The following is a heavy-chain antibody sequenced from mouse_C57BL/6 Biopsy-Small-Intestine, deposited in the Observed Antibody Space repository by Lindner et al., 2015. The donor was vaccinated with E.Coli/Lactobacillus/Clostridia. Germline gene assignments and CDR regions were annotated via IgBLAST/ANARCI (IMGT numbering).Heavy chain of an antibody. CDR2: ISYSGST. J-gene: IGHJ3*01. Sequence: VQLQESGPGMVKPSQSLSLTCTVTGYSITSGYDWHWIRHFPGNKLEWMGHISYSGSTNYNPSLKSRISITHDTSKNHFFLKLNSVTTEDTATYYCARGASWFAYWGQGTLVTVSA. CDR3: ARGASWFAY. CDR1: GYSITSGYD. V-gene: IGHV3-1*01. D-gene: IGHD3-1*01.